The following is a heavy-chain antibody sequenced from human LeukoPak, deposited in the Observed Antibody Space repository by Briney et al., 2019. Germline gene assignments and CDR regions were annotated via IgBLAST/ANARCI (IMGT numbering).Heavy chain of an antibody. CDR1: GFTFSSYG. CDR3: AWICSGGSCYSVDAFDI. Sequence: PGRSLRLSCAASGFTFSSYGMHWVRQAPGKGLEWVAVISYDGSNKYYADSVKGRFTISRDNSKNTLYLQMNSLRAEDTAVYYCAWICSGGSCYSVDAFDIWGQGTMVTVSS. D-gene: IGHD2-15*01. J-gene: IGHJ3*02. V-gene: IGHV3-30*03. CDR2: ISYDGSNK.